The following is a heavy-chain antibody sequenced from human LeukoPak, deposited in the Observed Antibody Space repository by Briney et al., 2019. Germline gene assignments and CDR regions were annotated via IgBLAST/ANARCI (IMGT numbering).Heavy chain of an antibody. D-gene: IGHD6-19*01. CDR1: GFTFSSYA. CDR3: AKYSGGWSFEY. CDR2: IKGDGSEK. V-gene: IGHV3-7*05. Sequence: GRSLRLSCAASGFTFSSYAMHWVRQAPGKGLEWVANIKGDGSEKHYVDSVRGRFTISRDNAKNSLYLQMNSLRAEDTAVYYCAKYSGGWSFEYWGQGTLVPVSS. J-gene: IGHJ4*02.